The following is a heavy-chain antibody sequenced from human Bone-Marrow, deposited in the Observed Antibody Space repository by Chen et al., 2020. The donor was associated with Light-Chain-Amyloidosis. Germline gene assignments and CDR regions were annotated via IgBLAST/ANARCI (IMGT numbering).Heavy chain of an antibody. CDR1: GFTFDDYG. V-gene: IGHV3-20*04. CDR2: INWNGGST. D-gene: IGHD6-13*01. Sequence: EAQLVESGGGLVQPGGSLRLSCAASGFTFDDYGMSWVRQAPGKGLEWVSGINWNGGSTGYADSVKGRFTISRDNAKNSLYLQMNSLRAEDTALYYCARGRSLAALRLYYYYMDVWGKGTTVTVSS. CDR3: ARGRSLAALRLYYYYMDV. J-gene: IGHJ6*03.